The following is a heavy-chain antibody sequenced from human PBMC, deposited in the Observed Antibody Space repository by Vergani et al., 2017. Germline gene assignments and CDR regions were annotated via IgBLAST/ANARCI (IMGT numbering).Heavy chain of an antibody. D-gene: IGHD3-10*01. CDR1: GFTFSSYG. J-gene: IGHJ4*02. Sequence: QVQLVESGGGVVQPGRSLRLSCAASGFTFSSYGMNWVRQAPGKGLEWVAVISYDGSDKDYADSVKGRFTISRDNSQNTLYLQMNSLRAEDTAVYYCARDQGSGSYLTLRYWGQGTLVTVSS. CDR2: ISYDGSDK. V-gene: IGHV3-30*03. CDR3: ARDQGSGSYLTLRY.